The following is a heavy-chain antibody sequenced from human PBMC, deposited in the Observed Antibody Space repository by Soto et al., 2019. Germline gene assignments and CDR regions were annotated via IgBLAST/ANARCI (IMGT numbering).Heavy chain of an antibody. CDR3: ASRYCSGGSCRRGPIDY. Sequence: SVKVSCKASGGTFSSYAISWVRQAPGQGLEWMGGIIPIFGTANYAQKFQGRVTITADESTSTAYMELSSLRSEDTAVYYCASRYCSGGSCRRGPIDYWGQGTLVTVSS. J-gene: IGHJ4*02. V-gene: IGHV1-69*13. D-gene: IGHD2-15*01. CDR2: IIPIFGTA. CDR1: GGTFSSYA.